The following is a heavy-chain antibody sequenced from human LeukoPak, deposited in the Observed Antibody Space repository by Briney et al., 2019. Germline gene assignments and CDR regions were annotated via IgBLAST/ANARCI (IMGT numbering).Heavy chain of an antibody. CDR2: VSGRDTST. D-gene: IGHD3-9*01. Sequence: GGSLRLSCAASGFTFSNYAMSWVRQAPGKGLEWVSAVSGRDTSTYYIDSVKGRFTISRDNSKNTLYLQMNSLSAEDTAIYYCAKWGDYDVLTGYYDSDYWGQGTLVTVSS. J-gene: IGHJ4*02. CDR3: AKWGDYDVLTGYYDSDY. CDR1: GFTFSNYA. V-gene: IGHV3-23*01.